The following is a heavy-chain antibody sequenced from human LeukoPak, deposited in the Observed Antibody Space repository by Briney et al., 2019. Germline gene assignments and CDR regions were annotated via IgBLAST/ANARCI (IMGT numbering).Heavy chain of an antibody. V-gene: IGHV1-69*13. CDR1: GGTFSSYA. CDR2: IIPIFGTA. Sequence: GASVKVSCKASGGTFSSYAISWVRQAPGQGLEWMGGIIPIFGTANYAQKFQGRVTITADESTSTAYMELSSLRSEDTAVYYCARGVVVVVPAAAHYYYYYMDVWGKGTTVTVSS. D-gene: IGHD2-2*01. J-gene: IGHJ6*03. CDR3: ARGVVVVVPAAAHYYYYYMDV.